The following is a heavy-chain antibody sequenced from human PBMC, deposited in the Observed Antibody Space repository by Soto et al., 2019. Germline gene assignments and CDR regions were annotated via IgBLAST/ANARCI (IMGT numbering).Heavy chain of an antibody. V-gene: IGHV3-33*03. CDR2: IWYDGSNK. CDR3: AIGLHITSGRILPPWYFDS. D-gene: IGHD3-16*01. J-gene: IGHJ4*02. CDR1: GFTFSSYG. Sequence: GGSLRLSCAASGFTFSSYGMHWVRQAPGKGLEWVAVIWYDGSNKYYADSVKGRFTISRDNSKNTLFLQMNSLSADDTALYYCAIGLHITSGRILPPWYFDSWGKGTLVTVCS.